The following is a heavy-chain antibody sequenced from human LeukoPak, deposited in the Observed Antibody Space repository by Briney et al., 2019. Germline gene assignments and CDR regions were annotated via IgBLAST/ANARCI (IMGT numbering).Heavy chain of an antibody. CDR2: IRYDGSNK. CDR3: ARSCSGGSCFPDS. J-gene: IGHJ4*02. CDR1: GFTFSSYG. V-gene: IGHV3-30*02. D-gene: IGHD2-15*01. Sequence: PGGSLRLSCAASGFTFSSYGMHWVRQTPGKGLEWVAFIRYDGSNKYYADSGKGRFTISRDNSKNTLYLQMNSLRAEDTAVYYCARSCSGGSCFPDSWGQGTLVTVSS.